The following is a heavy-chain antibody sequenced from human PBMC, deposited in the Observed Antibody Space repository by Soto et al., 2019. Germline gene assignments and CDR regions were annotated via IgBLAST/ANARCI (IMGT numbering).Heavy chain of an antibody. CDR1: GFTFSIYA. CDR3: AKNNGIHDSTGYHYYFDY. CDR2: ISTSGVIT. J-gene: IGHJ4*02. Sequence: GGSLRLSCAASGFTFSIYAMSWVRQTPGKGLEWVSGISTSGVITNYADSVKGRFTISRDNFKNTLYLQMHSLRAEDTAVYYCAKNNGIHDSTGYHYYFDYWGQGTLVTVSS. D-gene: IGHD3-22*01. V-gene: IGHV3-23*01.